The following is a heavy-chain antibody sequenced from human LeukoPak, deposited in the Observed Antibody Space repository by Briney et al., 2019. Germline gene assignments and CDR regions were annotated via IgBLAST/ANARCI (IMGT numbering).Heavy chain of an antibody. CDR1: GGSFSGYY. J-gene: IGHJ4*02. D-gene: IGHD5-18*01. CDR3: ARRGYSYGTFDY. V-gene: IGHV4-34*01. CDR2: INHGGST. Sequence: SETLSLTCAVYGGSFSGYYWSWIRQPPGKGLEWIGEINHGGSTNYNPSLKSRVTISVDTSKNQFSLKLSSVTAADTAVYYCARRGYSYGTFDYWGQGTLVTVSS.